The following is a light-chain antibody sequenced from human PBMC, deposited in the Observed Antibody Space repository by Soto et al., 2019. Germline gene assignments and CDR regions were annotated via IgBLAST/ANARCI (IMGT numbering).Light chain of an antibody. Sequence: IQMTHSPSSLSASLGDMVTITCGASQSISSYLNWYQQKPGKAPKLLIYAASSLQSGVPSRFSGSGSGTDFTLTISSLQPEDFATYYCQQSYSTLLTFGQGTRLENK. CDR3: QQSYSTLLT. J-gene: IGKJ5*01. V-gene: IGKV1-39*01. CDR1: QSISSY. CDR2: AAS.